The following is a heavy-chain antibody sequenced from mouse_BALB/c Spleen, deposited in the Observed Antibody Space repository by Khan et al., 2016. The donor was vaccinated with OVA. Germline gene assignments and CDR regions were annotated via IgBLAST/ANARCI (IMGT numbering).Heavy chain of an antibody. D-gene: IGHD2-14*01. CDR2: IIPSNDYT. CDR3: VREGAYYRSDGWFAY. J-gene: IGHJ3*01. CDR1: GYTFTTYT. Sequence: QVQLQQPGAELARPGASVKMSCKASGYTFTTYTIHWVKQRPGQGLEWIGYIIPSNDYTNYNQKFKDRATLTADTSSSTAYMQLSSLTSEDSAVYYCVREGAYYRSDGWFAYWGQGTLVTVSA. V-gene: IGHV1-4*01.